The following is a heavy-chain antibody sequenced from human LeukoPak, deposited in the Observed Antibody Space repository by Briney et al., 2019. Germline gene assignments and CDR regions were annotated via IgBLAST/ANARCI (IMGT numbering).Heavy chain of an antibody. Sequence: PSETLSLTCAVSGYSISSGYYWGWIRQPPGRGLEWIGSVSHSGTTYYNPSLKSRVPISVDTSKNQFSLKLSSVTAADTAVYYCARHNDYGDYVRAFDIWGQGTMVTVSS. CDR3: ARHNDYGDYVRAFDI. V-gene: IGHV4-38-2*01. J-gene: IGHJ3*02. CDR2: VSHSGTT. D-gene: IGHD4-17*01. CDR1: GYSISSGYY.